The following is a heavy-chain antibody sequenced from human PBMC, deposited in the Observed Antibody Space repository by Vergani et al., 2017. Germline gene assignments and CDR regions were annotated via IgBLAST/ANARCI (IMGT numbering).Heavy chain of an antibody. J-gene: IGHJ4*02. Sequence: EVQLVESGGGLVQPGGSLRLSCAASGFTFSTYSMNWVRQAPGKGLEWVSYISSSNTTISYADSVQGRFTISRDNAKTSLYLQMSSLRVEDTAVYYCAIALDTALRFDFDAGGQGTLVTVSS. CDR1: GFTFSTYS. V-gene: IGHV3-48*01. CDR2: ISSSNTTI. CDR3: AIALDTALRFDFDA. D-gene: IGHD5-18*01.